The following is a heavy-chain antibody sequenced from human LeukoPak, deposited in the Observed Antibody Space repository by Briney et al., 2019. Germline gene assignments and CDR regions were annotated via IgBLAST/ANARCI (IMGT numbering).Heavy chain of an antibody. Sequence: GGSLRLSCAASGFTFSSYAMHWVRQDPGKGLEWVAFIWPGGTRAFYADSVKGRFTISRDDSNNTVYLHMNSLKAEDTALYYCVRDRNNNYFDYWGQGTLFTVSS. CDR2: IWPGGTRA. CDR1: GFTFSSYA. D-gene: IGHD1-14*01. J-gene: IGHJ4*02. V-gene: IGHV3-33*08. CDR3: VRDRNNNYFDY.